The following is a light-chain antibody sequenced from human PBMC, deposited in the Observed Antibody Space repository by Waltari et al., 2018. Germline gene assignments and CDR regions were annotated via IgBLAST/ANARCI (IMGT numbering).Light chain of an antibody. V-gene: IGLV2-14*03. CDR2: DVS. Sequence: QSALAQPASVSGSPGQSLTIPCTGSVSDVGGYNYVSWYQQHPGKTPKVIIYDVSDRPSGVSNRFSGSKSGNTASLTISGLQAEDEADYYCGSYSGTTTFVFGTGTYVTVL. J-gene: IGLJ1*01. CDR1: VSDVGGYNY. CDR3: GSYSGTTTFV.